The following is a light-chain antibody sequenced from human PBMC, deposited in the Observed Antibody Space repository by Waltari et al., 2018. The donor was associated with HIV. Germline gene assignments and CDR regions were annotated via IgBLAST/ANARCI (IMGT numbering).Light chain of an antibody. V-gene: IGKV1-5*03. CDR3: QQYNSHSRT. CDR2: ETS. CDR1: QSIGRW. Sequence: DIQMTQSPSTVSASVGDTVTITCRASQSIGRWLAWYQQKPGEAPKLLIYETSTLGTGVPSIFSGSGSGTEFTLTVSRLQPEDFATYYCQQYNSHSRTFGQGTRVEIK. J-gene: IGKJ1*01.